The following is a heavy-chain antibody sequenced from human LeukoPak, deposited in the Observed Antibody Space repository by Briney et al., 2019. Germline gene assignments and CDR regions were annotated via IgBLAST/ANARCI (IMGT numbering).Heavy chain of an antibody. CDR3: ARDASSRNWYFDL. Sequence: SETLSLTCTVSGGSTSSYYWSWIRQPQGKGLEWIGYIYYSGSTSYNPSLKSRITISADTSKNQFSLKLSSVTAADTAVYYCARDASSRNWYFDLWGRGTLVTVSS. CDR1: GGSTSSYY. V-gene: IGHV4-59*01. D-gene: IGHD6-13*01. CDR2: IYYSGST. J-gene: IGHJ2*01.